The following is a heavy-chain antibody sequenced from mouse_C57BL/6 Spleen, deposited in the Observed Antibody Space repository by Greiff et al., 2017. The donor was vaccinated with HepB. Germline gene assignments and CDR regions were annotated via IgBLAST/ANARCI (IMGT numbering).Heavy chain of an antibody. Sequence: VQLQQPGAELVKPGASVKLSCKASGYTFTSYWMHWVKQRPGQGLEWIGMIHPNSGSTNYNEKFKSKATLTVDKSSSTAYMQRSSLTSEDSAVYYCARKDYVGYWGQGTTLTVSS. CDR3: ARKDYVGY. V-gene: IGHV1-64*01. CDR1: GYTFTSYW. CDR2: IHPNSGST. J-gene: IGHJ2*01.